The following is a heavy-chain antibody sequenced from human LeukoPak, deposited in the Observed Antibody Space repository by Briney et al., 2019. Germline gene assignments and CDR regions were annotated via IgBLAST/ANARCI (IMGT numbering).Heavy chain of an antibody. CDR1: GVSISSSNSY. CDR2: IYYSGNT. CDR3: ARTKLLWFGELLEYYMDV. J-gene: IGHJ6*03. V-gene: IGHV4-39*01. D-gene: IGHD3-10*01. Sequence: SETLSLTCTVSGVSISSSNSYWGWIRQPPGKGLEWIGSIYYSGNTYYNASLKSQVSIPIDTSKNQFSLKLTSVTAADTAVYYCARTKLLWFGELLEYYMDVWGKGTTVTISS.